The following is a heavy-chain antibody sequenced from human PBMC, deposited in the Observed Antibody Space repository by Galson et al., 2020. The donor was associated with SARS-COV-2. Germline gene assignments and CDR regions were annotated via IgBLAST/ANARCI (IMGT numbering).Heavy chain of an antibody. V-gene: IGHV3-30*12. CDR2: IFYDGSDK. J-gene: IGHJ4*02. CDR3: ARDGQNSGGWAFDY. D-gene: IGHD2-15*01. CDR1: GFTFKSHA. Sequence: GGSLRLSCAASGFTFKSHAMHWVRQAPGKGLEWVAQIFYDGSDKYYADSVKGRFTISRDDSENTVFLQMNNLRAEDTAVYYCARDGQNSGGWAFDYWGQGTLVTVSS.